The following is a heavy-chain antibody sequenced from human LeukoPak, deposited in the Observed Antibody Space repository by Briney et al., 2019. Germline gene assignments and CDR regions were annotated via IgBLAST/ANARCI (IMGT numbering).Heavy chain of an antibody. Sequence: GASVKVSCKASGGTFSSYAISWVRQAPGQGLEWVGGIIPIFGTANYAQKFQGRVTITADESTSTAYMELSSLRSEDTAVYYCAREDRSGGSCYSDSNYFDYWGQGTLVTVSS. J-gene: IGHJ4*02. CDR2: IIPIFGTA. D-gene: IGHD2-15*01. V-gene: IGHV1-69*13. CDR3: AREDRSGGSCYSDSNYFDY. CDR1: GGTFSSYA.